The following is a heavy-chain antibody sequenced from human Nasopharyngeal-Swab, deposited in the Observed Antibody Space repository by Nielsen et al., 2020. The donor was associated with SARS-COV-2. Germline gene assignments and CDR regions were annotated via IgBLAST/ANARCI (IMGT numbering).Heavy chain of an antibody. CDR3: TTDRYSSSWYNAINY. V-gene: IGHV3-15*01. CDR2: IKSKTDGGTT. Sequence: WIRQPPGKGLEWVGHIKSKTDGGTTDYTAPLKGRFTISRDDSKNTLYLQMNSLKIEDTAVYYCTTDRYSSSWYNAINYWGQGTLVTVSS. D-gene: IGHD6-13*01. J-gene: IGHJ4*02.